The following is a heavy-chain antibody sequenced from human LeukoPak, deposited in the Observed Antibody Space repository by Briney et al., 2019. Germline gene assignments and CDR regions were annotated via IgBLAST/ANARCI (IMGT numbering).Heavy chain of an antibody. Sequence: APVKVSCKVSGYTLTELSMHWVRQAPGKGLEWMGGFDPEDGETIYAQKFQGRVTMTEDTSTDTAYMELSSLRSEDTAVYYCARDSADCSGGTCYSAEYFQHWGQGTLVTVSS. D-gene: IGHD2-15*01. V-gene: IGHV1-24*01. CDR2: FDPEDGET. CDR1: GYTLTELS. CDR3: ARDSADCSGGTCYSAEYFQH. J-gene: IGHJ1*01.